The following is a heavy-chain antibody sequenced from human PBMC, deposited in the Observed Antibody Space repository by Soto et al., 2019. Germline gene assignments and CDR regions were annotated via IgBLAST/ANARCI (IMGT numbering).Heavy chain of an antibody. CDR1: GGSISSGGYY. V-gene: IGHV4-31*03. Sequence: SETLSLTCTVSGGSISSGGYYWSWIRQHPGKGLEWIGYIYYSGSTYYNPSLKSRVTISVDTSKNQFSLKLSSVTATDTAVYYCARDRTPTYYYDSSGYWAFDAFDIWGQGTMVTVSS. CDR3: ARDRTPTYYYDSSGYWAFDAFDI. J-gene: IGHJ3*02. D-gene: IGHD3-22*01. CDR2: IYYSGST.